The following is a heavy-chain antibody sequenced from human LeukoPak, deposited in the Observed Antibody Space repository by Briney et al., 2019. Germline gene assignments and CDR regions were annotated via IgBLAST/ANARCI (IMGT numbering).Heavy chain of an antibody. CDR2: ISPSGGST. CDR1: GYTFTSNY. J-gene: IGHJ3*02. Sequence: ASVKVSCKAFGYTFTSNYMHWVRQAPGQGPEWMGVISPSGGSTTYAQKFQGRVTLTRDMSTSTDYLELSSLRSEDTAVYYCARDANSCGGDCYGAFDIWGQGTMVTVSS. CDR3: ARDANSCGGDCYGAFDI. D-gene: IGHD2-21*02. V-gene: IGHV1-46*01.